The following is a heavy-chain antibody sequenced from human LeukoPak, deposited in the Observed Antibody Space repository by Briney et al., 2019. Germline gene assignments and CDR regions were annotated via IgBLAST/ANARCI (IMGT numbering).Heavy chain of an antibody. V-gene: IGHV4-34*01. J-gene: IGHJ4*02. Sequence: SETLSLTCAVYGGSFSGYYWSWIRQPPGKGLEWIGEINHSGSTNYNPSLKSRVTISVDTSKNQFSLKLSSVTAADTAVYYCARGGGWAQADFDYWGQGTLVTVSS. CDR2: INHSGST. CDR3: ARGGGWAQADFDY. D-gene: IGHD6-19*01. CDR1: GGSFSGYY.